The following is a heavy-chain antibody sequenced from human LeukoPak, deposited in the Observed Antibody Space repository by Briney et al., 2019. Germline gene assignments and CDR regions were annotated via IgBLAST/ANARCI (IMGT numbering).Heavy chain of an antibody. D-gene: IGHD6-13*01. CDR2: IKQDGSEK. CDR1: GFTFSSYW. CDR3: ARRVRVGSSWYPGPYYFDY. J-gene: IGHJ4*02. V-gene: IGHV3-7*01. Sequence: GGSLRLSCAASGFTFSSYWMSWVRQAPGKGLEWVANIKQDGSEKYYVDSVKGRFTISRDNAKNSLYLQMNSQRAEDTAVYYCARRVRVGSSWYPGPYYFDYWGQGTLVTVSS.